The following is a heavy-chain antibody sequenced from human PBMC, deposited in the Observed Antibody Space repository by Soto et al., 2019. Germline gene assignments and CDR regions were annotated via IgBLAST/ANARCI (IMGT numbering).Heavy chain of an antibody. D-gene: IGHD1-26*01. V-gene: IGHV1-3*04. J-gene: IGHJ6*02. CDR2: INTVNGDT. Sequence: ASVKVSCKASGSTFTNYTMNWVRQAPGQRLEWMAWINTVNGDTKYSQKVQGRVTIIRDTSASTDYMELSSLRSEDTAIYYCAQRTSGTPAMDVWGQGTTVTVSS. CDR1: GSTFTNYT. CDR3: AQRTSGTPAMDV.